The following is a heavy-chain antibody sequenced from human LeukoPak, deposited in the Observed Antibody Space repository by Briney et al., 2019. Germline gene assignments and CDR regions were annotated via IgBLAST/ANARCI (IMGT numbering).Heavy chain of an antibody. V-gene: IGHV3-48*01. Sequence: PGGSLRLSCAASGFTFSSYNMNWVRQAPGKGLEGVSYISDSSTTIYYADSVKGRFTIARDNGKNSLDLQMNSLRAEDTAVYYCARDRGGAYDFWSGYYTGYFDYWGQGTLVPVSS. CDR1: GFTFSSYN. CDR2: ISDSSTTI. CDR3: ARDRGGAYDFWSGYYTGYFDY. D-gene: IGHD3-3*01. J-gene: IGHJ4*02.